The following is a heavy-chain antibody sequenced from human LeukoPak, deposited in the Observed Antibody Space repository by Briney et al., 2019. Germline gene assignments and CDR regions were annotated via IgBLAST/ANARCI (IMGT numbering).Heavy chain of an antibody. D-gene: IGHD4-11*01. CDR1: GYSISSFGCN. J-gene: IGHJ4*02. Sequence: SQTLSLTCTVSGYSISSFGCNWSWIRQHPGKGLEWVGYISYSGTTYYNPSLRSRVTISVDTSKNQFSLGLSSVTAADTAVYYCARGKNDYSNRYYFDYWGQGTLVTVSS. CDR3: ARGKNDYSNRYYFDY. CDR2: ISYSGTT. V-gene: IGHV4-31*03.